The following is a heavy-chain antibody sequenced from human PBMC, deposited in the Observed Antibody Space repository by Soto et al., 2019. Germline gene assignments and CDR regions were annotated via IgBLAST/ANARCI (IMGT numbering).Heavy chain of an antibody. CDR3: MRGRAGATADS. V-gene: IGHV1-46*01. J-gene: IGHJ5*01. Sequence: QVQLVQSGAEVKMPGASVKVTCKASGHSFTRPSDYMHWVRQAPGQGLEWVGIINRSDGSTSNAQRSQGRVTLTSDTSTSTVYMELSSPRSDDTAIYYCMRGRAGATADSWGQGTLVTVSS. CDR1: GHSFTRPSDY. CDR2: INRSDGST. D-gene: IGHD3-10*01.